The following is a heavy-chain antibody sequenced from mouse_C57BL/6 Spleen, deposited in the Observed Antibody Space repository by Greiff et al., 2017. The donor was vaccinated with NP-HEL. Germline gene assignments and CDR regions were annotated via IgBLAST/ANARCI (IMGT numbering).Heavy chain of an antibody. V-gene: IGHV1-82*01. CDR2: IYPGDGDT. CDR3: ALIYYDYSLDY. CDR1: GYAFSSSW. D-gene: IGHD2-4*01. J-gene: IGHJ2*01. Sequence: QVQLQQSGPELVKPGASVKISCKASGYAFSSSWMNWVKQRPGKGLEWIGRIYPGDGDTNYNGKFKGKATLTADKSSRTAYMQLSSLTSENSAVYFGALIYYDYSLDYWGQGTTLTVSS.